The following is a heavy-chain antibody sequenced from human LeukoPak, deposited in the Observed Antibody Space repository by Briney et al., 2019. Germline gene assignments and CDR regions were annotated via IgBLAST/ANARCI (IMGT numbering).Heavy chain of an antibody. D-gene: IGHD6-13*01. Sequence: ASVKVSCKASGYTFTSYYMHWVRQAPGQELEWMGIINPSGGSTSYAQKFQGRVTMTRDMSTSTVYMELSSLRSEDTAVYYCARGLGIAAAGKGWFDPWGQGTLVTVSS. CDR2: INPSGGST. CDR1: GYTFTSYY. J-gene: IGHJ5*02. V-gene: IGHV1-46*01. CDR3: ARGLGIAAAGKGWFDP.